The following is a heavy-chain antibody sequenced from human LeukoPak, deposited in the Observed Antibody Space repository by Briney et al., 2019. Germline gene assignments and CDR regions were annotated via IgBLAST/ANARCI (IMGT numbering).Heavy chain of an antibody. CDR2: INHSGST. Sequence: PSETLSLTCAVYGGSFSGYYWSWIRQPPGKGLEWIGEINHSGSTNYNPSLKSRVTISVDTSKNQFSLKLSSVTAADAAVYYCARESQAVTIWGQGTMVTVSS. D-gene: IGHD4-17*01. CDR3: ARESQAVTI. J-gene: IGHJ3*02. V-gene: IGHV4-34*01. CDR1: GGSFSGYY.